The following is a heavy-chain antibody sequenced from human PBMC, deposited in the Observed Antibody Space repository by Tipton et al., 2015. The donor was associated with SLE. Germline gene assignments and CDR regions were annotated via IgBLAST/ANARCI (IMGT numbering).Heavy chain of an antibody. V-gene: IGHV4-4*07. D-gene: IGHD2-2*01. Sequence: TLSLTCTVSGDSISRYYWSWIRQPAGKGLEWIGRIYSSGGTDYNPSLKSRVTLSVDTSKNQFSLRLSSVTAADTAVYYCARGIIPAARYFQDWGQGTLVTVSS. CDR3: ARGIIPAARYFQD. CDR2: IYSSGGT. CDR1: GDSISRYY. J-gene: IGHJ1*01.